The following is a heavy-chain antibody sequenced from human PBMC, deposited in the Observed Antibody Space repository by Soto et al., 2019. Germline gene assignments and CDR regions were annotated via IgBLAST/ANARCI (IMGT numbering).Heavy chain of an antibody. Sequence: PGESLTISCKTSGYDFNTYWIGWVRQMPGKGLEWMGIIYPGDSDTKYSPSFQGQVTISSDKAISTAYLQCSGLTASATATDYCARRGCSGWCVAPLDYWGKRTRVTVSS. D-gene: IGHD5-12*01. CDR1: GYDFNTYW. J-gene: IGHJ4*02. CDR2: IYPGDSDT. V-gene: IGHV5-51*01. CDR3: ARRGCSGWCVAPLDY.